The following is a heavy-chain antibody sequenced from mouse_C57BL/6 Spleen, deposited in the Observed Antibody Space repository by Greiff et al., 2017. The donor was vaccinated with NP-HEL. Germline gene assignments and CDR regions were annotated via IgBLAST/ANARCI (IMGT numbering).Heavy chain of an antibody. CDR2: ISSGGSYT. J-gene: IGHJ2*01. D-gene: IGHD1-1*01. CDR1: GFTFSSYG. V-gene: IGHV5-6*01. Sequence: EVQRVESGGDLVKPGGSLKLSCAASGFTFSSYGMSWVRQTPDKRLEWVATISSGGSYTYYPDSVKGRFTISRDNAKNTLYLQMSSLKSEDTAMYYCARDTTVGFDYWGQGTTLTVSS. CDR3: ARDTTVGFDY.